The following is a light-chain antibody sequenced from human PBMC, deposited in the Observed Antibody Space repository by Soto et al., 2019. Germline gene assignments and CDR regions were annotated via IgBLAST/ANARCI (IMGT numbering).Light chain of an antibody. V-gene: IGKV1-6*01. J-gene: IGKJ4*01. CDR2: AAY. CDR1: QDIRND. Sequence: IQTTQSPSSLSASVGDRCTSTCRASQDIRNDLGWDQQKPGKAPRLLIYAAYILQSGVTSRFSGSGSGTDFTITISSLQPEDFATYYCLQDFNYPLTFGEGTQVDIK. CDR3: LQDFNYPLT.